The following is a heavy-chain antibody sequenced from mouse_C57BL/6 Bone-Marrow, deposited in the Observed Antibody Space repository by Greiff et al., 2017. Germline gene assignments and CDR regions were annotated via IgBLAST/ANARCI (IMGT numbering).Heavy chain of an antibody. CDR2: ISSGGSYT. CDR1: GFTFSSYG. J-gene: IGHJ1*03. D-gene: IGHD1-1*01. V-gene: IGHV5-6*02. Sequence: EVMSVESGGDLVKPGGSLKLSCAASGFTFSSYGMSWVRQTPDKRLEWVATISSGGSYTYYPDSVKRRFTISRDNAKNTLYLQMSSLKSEDIAMYYCARRGLYYLGYGDVWGTGTTVTVSS. CDR3: ARRGLYYLGYGDV.